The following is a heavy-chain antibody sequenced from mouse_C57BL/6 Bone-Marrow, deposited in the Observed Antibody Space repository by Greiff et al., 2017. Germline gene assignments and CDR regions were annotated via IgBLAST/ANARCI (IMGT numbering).Heavy chain of an antibody. V-gene: IGHV1-19*01. D-gene: IGHD1-1*01. CDR2: INPYNGGT. Sequence: EVQLQQSGPVLVKPGASVKMSCKASGYTFTDYNMNWVKQSHGKSLEWIGVINPYNGGTSYNQKFKGKATLTVDKSSSTAYMELNRLTSEDSAVYYCAGFYFGSPFAYWGQGTLVTVSA. J-gene: IGHJ3*01. CDR1: GYTFTDYN. CDR3: AGFYFGSPFAY.